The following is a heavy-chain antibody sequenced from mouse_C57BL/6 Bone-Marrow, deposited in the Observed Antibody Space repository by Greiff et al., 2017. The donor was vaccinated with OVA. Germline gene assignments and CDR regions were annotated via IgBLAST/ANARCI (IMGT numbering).Heavy chain of an antibody. CDR1: GFTFSSYG. CDR2: ISSGGSYT. V-gene: IGHV5-6*02. D-gene: IGHD2-4*01. J-gene: IGHJ4*01. CDR3: ARHEDYDGYYYGMDY. Sequence: DVKLVESGGDLVKPGGSLKLSCAASGFTFSSYGMSWVRQTPDKRLEWVATISSGGSYTYYPDSVKGRFTISRDNAKNTLYLQMSRLKSEDTSMYYCARHEDYDGYYYGMDYWGQGTSVTVSS.